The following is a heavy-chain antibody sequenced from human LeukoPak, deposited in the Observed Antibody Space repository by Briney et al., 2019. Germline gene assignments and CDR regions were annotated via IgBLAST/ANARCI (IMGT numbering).Heavy chain of an antibody. J-gene: IGHJ5*02. CDR3: AKGPRSSWYLNWFDP. CDR1: GFTFSSYA. CDR2: ISGSGGST. V-gene: IGHV3-23*01. Sequence: GGSLRLSCAASGFTFSSYAMSWVRQAPGKGLEWVSAISGSGGSTYYADSVKGRFTISSDNSKNTLYLQMNSLRAEDTAVYYCAKGPRSSWYLNWFDPWGQGTLVTVSS. D-gene: IGHD6-13*01.